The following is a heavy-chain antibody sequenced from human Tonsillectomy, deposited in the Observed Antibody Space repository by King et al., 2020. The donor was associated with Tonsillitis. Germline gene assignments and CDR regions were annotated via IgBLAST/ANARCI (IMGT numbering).Heavy chain of an antibody. CDR1: GFTFSDYY. J-gene: IGHJ5*02. CDR2: ISSSGSTI. D-gene: IGHD2-2*01. V-gene: IGHV3-11*01. CDR3: ARDRTGRYCSSTSCYGVSMYNWFDP. Sequence: VQLVGSGGGLVKPGGSLRLSCAASGFTFSDYYMSWIRQAPGKGLEWVSYISSSGSTIYYADSVKGRFTISRDNAKNSLYLQMNSLRAEDTAVYYCARDRTGRYCSSTSCYGVSMYNWFDPWGQGTLVTVSS.